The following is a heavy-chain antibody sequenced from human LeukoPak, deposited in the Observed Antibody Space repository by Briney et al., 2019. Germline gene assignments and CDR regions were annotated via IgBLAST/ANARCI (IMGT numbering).Heavy chain of an antibody. D-gene: IGHD5-12*01. CDR3: AASEVANDAFDI. J-gene: IGHJ3*02. Sequence: GGSLRLSCAASGFTFSSYWMSWVRQAPGRGLEWVANIKEDGSEKYYVDAVKGRFTISRDNARSSLFLQINSLRAEDTAVYYCAASEVANDAFDIWGQGTMVTVSS. CDR1: GFTFSSYW. V-gene: IGHV3-7*01. CDR2: IKEDGSEK.